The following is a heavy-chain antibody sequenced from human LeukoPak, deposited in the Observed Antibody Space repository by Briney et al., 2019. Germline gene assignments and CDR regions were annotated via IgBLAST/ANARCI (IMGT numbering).Heavy chain of an antibody. CDR2: INPNSGGT. D-gene: IGHD6-13*01. Sequence: GASVKVSCKASGYTFTGYYMHWVRQAPGQGLEWMRWINPNSGGTNYAQKFQGRVTMTRDTSISTAYMELSRLRSDDTAVYYCARVGTPGEMYSRNGFDYWGQGTLVTVSS. V-gene: IGHV1-2*02. CDR1: GYTFTGYY. CDR3: ARVGTPGEMYSRNGFDY. J-gene: IGHJ4*02.